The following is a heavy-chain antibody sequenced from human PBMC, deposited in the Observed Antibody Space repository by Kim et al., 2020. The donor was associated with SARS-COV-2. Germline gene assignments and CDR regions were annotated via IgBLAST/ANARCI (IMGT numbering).Heavy chain of an antibody. Sequence: GGSLRRSCAASGFTFSSYSMNWVRQAPGKGLEWVSSISSSSSYIYYADSVKGRFTISRDNAKNSLYLQMNSLRAEDTAVYYCARVPVSSFGEPLYYFDYWGQGTLVTVSS. V-gene: IGHV3-21*01. J-gene: IGHJ4*02. CDR3: ARVPVSSFGEPLYYFDY. CDR2: ISSSSSYI. CDR1: GFTFSSYS. D-gene: IGHD3-10*01.